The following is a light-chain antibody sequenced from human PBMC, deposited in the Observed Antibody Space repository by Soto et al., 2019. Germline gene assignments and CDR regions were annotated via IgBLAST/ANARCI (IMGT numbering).Light chain of an antibody. CDR3: QQRSNWTPSIT. J-gene: IGKJ5*01. CDR2: AAS. V-gene: IGKV3D-20*02. CDR1: QRISSNY. Sequence: DIVSTQSPGTLSFSPGERATLSCRASQRISSNYLGWYQQKPGQAPRLLIYAASSRATGIPDRFSGSGSGTDFTLTISRLEPEDFAVYYCQQRSNWTPSITIGQGTRLEIX.